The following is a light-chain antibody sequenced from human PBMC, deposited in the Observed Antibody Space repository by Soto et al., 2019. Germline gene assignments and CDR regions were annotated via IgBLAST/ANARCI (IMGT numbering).Light chain of an antibody. V-gene: IGLV1-40*01. J-gene: IGLJ1*01. Sequence: QSVLTQPPSVSGAPGQRVTISCTGSSSNIGAGYDVHWYQQLPGTAPKLLIYGNSNRPSGVPDRFSGSKSGTSASLAITGLQAEDEADYSCQSYDSSLSGSAFGTGTKLTVL. CDR2: GNS. CDR1: SSNIGAGYD. CDR3: QSYDSSLSGSA.